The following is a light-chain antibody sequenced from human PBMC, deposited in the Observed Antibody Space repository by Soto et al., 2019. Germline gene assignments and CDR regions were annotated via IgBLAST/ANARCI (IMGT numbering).Light chain of an antibody. CDR1: QGIRW. Sequence: IDLTQSPTSGSASFCDLVTITCRASQGIRWLAWYPQKLGKAPNLLIYAASTLQSGVPSRFSGSGSGTDFTLTISSLQPEDFATYYCQQLSTYPLTFGGGTKVDIK. CDR3: QQLSTYPLT. CDR2: AAS. J-gene: IGKJ4*01. V-gene: IGKV1-12*01.